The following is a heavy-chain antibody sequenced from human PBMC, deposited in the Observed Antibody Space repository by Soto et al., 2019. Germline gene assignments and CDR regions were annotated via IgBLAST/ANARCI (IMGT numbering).Heavy chain of an antibody. V-gene: IGHV4-34*01. CDR2: INHSGST. CDR1: GGSFSGYY. J-gene: IGHJ4*02. Sequence: SETLSLTCAVYGGSFSGYYWSWIRQPPGKGLEWIGEINHSGSTNYNPSLKSRVTISVDTSKNQFSLKLSSVTAADTAVYYCARGIRLSFVWGGYYFDYWGQGTLVTVSS. CDR3: ARGIRLSFVWGGYYFDY. D-gene: IGHD3-16*01.